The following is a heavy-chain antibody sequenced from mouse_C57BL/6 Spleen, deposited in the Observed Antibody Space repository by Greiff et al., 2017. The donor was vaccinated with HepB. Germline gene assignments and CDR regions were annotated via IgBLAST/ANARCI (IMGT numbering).Heavy chain of an antibody. V-gene: IGHV1-19*01. CDR3: ARWDDYDSGWFAY. CDR2: INPYNGGT. J-gene: IGHJ3*01. D-gene: IGHD2-4*01. Sequence: EVQLQQSGPVLVKPGASVKMSCKASGYTFTDYYMNWVKQSHGKSLEWIGVINPYNGGTSYNQKFKGKATLTVDKSSSTAYMELNSLTSEDSAVYYCARWDDYDSGWFAYWGQGTLVTVSA. CDR1: GYTFTDYY.